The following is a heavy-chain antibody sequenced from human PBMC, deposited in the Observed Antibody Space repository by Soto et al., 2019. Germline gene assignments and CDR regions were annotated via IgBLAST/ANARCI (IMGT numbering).Heavy chain of an antibody. CDR3: ARGGRYCSGGSCYQIDAFDI. CDR2: IYYSGST. V-gene: IGHV4-31*03. Sequence: QVQLQESGPGLVKPSQTLSLTCTVSGGSISSGGYYWSWIRQHPGKGLEWIGYIYYSGSTYYNPSLKSRVTISVDTSKNQFSLKLSSVTAADTAVYYCARGGRYCSGGSCYQIDAFDIWGQGTMVTVSS. D-gene: IGHD2-15*01. CDR1: GGSISSGGYY. J-gene: IGHJ3*02.